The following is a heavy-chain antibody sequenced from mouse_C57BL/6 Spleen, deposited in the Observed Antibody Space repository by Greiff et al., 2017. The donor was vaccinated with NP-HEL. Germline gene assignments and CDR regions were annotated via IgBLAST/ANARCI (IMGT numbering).Heavy chain of an antibody. D-gene: IGHD2-1*01. CDR3: ARPSTISNAMDY. Sequence: QVQLQQPGAELVRPGSSVKLSCKASGYTFTSYWMHWVKQRPIQGLEWIGNIDPSDSETYYNQKFKDKATLTVDKSSSTAYMQLSSLTSEDDAVYYCARPSTISNAMDYWGQGTSVTVSS. J-gene: IGHJ4*01. CDR1: GYTFTSYW. CDR2: IDPSDSET. V-gene: IGHV1-52*01.